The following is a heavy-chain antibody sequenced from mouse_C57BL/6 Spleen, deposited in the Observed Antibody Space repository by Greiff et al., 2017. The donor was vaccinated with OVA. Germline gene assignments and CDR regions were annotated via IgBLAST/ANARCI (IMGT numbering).Heavy chain of an antibody. CDR3: ARYYYGSSYDFDY. CDR1: GYTFTSYW. V-gene: IGHV1-64*01. CDR2: IHPNSGST. J-gene: IGHJ2*01. D-gene: IGHD1-1*01. Sequence: QVQLQQPGAELVKPGASVKLSCKASGYTFTSYWMNWVKQRPGKGLEWIGMIHPNSGSTNYNEKFKSKATLTVDKSSSTAYMQRSSLTSEDSAVYYYARYYYGSSYDFDYWGQGTTLTVSS.